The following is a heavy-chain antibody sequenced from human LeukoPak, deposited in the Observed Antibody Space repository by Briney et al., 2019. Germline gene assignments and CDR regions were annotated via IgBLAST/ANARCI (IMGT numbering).Heavy chain of an antibody. CDR1: GYTFTSYY. J-gene: IGHJ4*02. V-gene: IGHV1-46*01. CDR3: ARADSRYYFDY. Sequence: ASVKVSCKASGYTFTSYYMHWVRQAPGQGLEWMGIINPSGGSTSYAQKFQGRVTMTRDTSASTVYMELSSLRSEDTAVYYCARADSRYYFDYWGQGTLVTVSS. CDR2: INPSGGST. D-gene: IGHD2-21*02.